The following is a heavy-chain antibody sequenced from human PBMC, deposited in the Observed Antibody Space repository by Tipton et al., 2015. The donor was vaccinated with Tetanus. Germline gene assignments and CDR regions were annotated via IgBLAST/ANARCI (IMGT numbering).Heavy chain of an antibody. CDR1: GGSISSYY. CDR2: IYYSGST. V-gene: IGHV4-59*01. J-gene: IGHJ4*02. CDR3: ARGRYDSSGYYYPFDY. D-gene: IGHD3-22*01. Sequence: LRLSCTVSGGSISSYYWSWIRQPPGKGLEWIGYIYYSGSTNYNPSLKSRVTISVDTSKNQFSLKLGSVTAADTAVYYCARGRYDSSGYYYPFDYWGQGTLVTVSS.